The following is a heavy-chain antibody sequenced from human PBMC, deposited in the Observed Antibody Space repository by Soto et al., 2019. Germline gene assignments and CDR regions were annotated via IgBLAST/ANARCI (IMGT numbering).Heavy chain of an antibody. D-gene: IGHD5-18*01. Sequence: QVQLQESGPGLVKPSQTLSLTCTVSGGSISSAAYYWSWIRQHPGKGLEWIGYISHSGSTYYTPSRKSTVIISADTSKNQFSLNLTSVTAADPAVYYCAREYTYGSNFFDCWGQGALVTVSS. V-gene: IGHV4-31*01. CDR3: AREYTYGSNFFDC. CDR1: GGSISSAAYY. CDR2: ISHSGST. J-gene: IGHJ4*02.